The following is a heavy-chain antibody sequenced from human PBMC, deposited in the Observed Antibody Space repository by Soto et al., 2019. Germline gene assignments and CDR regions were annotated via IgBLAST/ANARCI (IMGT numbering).Heavy chain of an antibody. D-gene: IGHD1-20*01. CDR1: GFTVRNFE. CDR3: ARDRWHANRYPGAFDI. V-gene: IGHV3-48*03. Sequence: HPGGSLGLSCAASGFTVRNFEMNVFRQAPGKGLEWVSYIDATSNIIYYADSVKGRFTISRDNSKNSLSLQMNSLRAEDTAVYYCARDRWHANRYPGAFDIWGRGTMVTVSS. CDR2: IDATSNII. J-gene: IGHJ3*02.